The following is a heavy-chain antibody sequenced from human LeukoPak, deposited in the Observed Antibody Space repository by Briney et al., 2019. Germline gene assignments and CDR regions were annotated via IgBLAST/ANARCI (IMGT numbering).Heavy chain of an antibody. CDR1: GFTFSSYA. J-gene: IGHJ4*02. CDR3: ARGLGYCSGGSCFRSYFDY. D-gene: IGHD2-15*01. V-gene: IGHV3-30-3*01. Sequence: TGGSLRLSCAASGFTFSSYAMHWVRQAPGKGLEWVAVISYDGSNKYYADSVKGRFTISRDNSKNTLYLQMNSLRAEDTAVYYCARGLGYCSGGSCFRSYFDYWGQGTLVTVSS. CDR2: ISYDGSNK.